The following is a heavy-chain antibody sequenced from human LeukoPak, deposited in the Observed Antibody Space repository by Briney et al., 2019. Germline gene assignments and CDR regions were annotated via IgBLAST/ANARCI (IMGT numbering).Heavy chain of an antibody. Sequence: GGSLRLSCAASGFTFSTYAMSWVRQAPGKGLEWVSAIIGSGASTYYADSVKGRFTISRDNSKNTLFLQMNSLRAEDTAVYYCARSLATAGNKYYFDYWGQGTPVTVSS. CDR2: IIGSGAST. CDR3: ARSLATAGNKYYFDY. J-gene: IGHJ4*02. D-gene: IGHD6-13*01. V-gene: IGHV3-23*01. CDR1: GFTFSTYA.